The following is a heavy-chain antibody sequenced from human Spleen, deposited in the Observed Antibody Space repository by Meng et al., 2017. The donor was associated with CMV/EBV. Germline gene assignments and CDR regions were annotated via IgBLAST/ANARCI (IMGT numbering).Heavy chain of an antibody. CDR3: AKGGEWTLDD. D-gene: IGHD3-3*01. J-gene: IGHJ4*02. V-gene: IGHV3-9*01. CDR1: GFTFDDYA. Sequence: SLKISCAASGFTFDDYAMHWVRQAPGKGLEWVSGISWNSGSIGYADSVKGRFTISRDNAKNSLYLQMNSLRPEDTALYYCAKGGEWTLDDWGQGTLVTVSS. CDR2: ISWNSGSI.